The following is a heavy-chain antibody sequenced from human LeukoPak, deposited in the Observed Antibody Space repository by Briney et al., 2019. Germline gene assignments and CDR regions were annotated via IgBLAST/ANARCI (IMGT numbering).Heavy chain of an antibody. Sequence: SETLSLTCTVSGGSISSSSYYWAWIRHPPGNGLEWVGSIYYSGSTYYNPSLKSRVTISVHTSKNQFSLTLRSVTAAGAPVYYCASRPSSGYYYWLDPRGQGTLVTVSS. CDR2: IYYSGST. CDR1: GGSISSSSYY. J-gene: IGHJ5*02. CDR3: ASRPSSGYYYWLDP. V-gene: IGHV4-39*01. D-gene: IGHD3-22*01.